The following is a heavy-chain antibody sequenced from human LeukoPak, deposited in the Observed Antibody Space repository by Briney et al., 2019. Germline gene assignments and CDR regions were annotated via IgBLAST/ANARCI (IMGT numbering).Heavy chain of an antibody. CDR1: GFAVSSYW. V-gene: IGHV3-7*04. CDR3: EGGVT. CDR2: IKQDGSEK. J-gene: IGHJ4*02. D-gene: IGHD5-18*01. Sequence: GGSLRLSCAVPGFAVSSYWMNWVRQAPGKGLEWVANIKQDGSEKYYVDSVKGRFIISRDNARNSLYLQMNSLRVEDTAVYYCEGGVTWGQGTLVTVSS.